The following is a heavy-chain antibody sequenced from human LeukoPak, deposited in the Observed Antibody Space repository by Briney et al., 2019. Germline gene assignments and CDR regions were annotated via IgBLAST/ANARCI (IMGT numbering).Heavy chain of an antibody. D-gene: IGHD1-26*01. Sequence: PGGSLRLSCAASGFTVSSIYMTWVRQAPGKGLEWVSVIYSGGSTYYADSVKGRFTISRDKSKNSLYLQMNSLRDEDTAVYYCARDQGATYYYYGMDVWGQGTTVTVSS. CDR2: IYSGGST. CDR3: ARDQGATYYYYGMDV. CDR1: GFTVSSIY. V-gene: IGHV3-53*01. J-gene: IGHJ6*02.